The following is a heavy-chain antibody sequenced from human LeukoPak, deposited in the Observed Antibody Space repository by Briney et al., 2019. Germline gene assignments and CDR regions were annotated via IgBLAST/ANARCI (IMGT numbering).Heavy chain of an antibody. J-gene: IGHJ3*01. V-gene: IGHV3-7*01. Sequence: GGSLRLSCVASGFSFSTYWMSWVRQVPGKGLEWVATIKLDGPEKYYVDSVRGRFTSSRENAKNTLYLQMRSLRAEDTAVYYCARDRSDILTGYNDAFDFWGPGTKVTVSS. CDR2: IKLDGPEK. D-gene: IGHD3-9*01. CDR1: GFSFSTYW. CDR3: ARDRSDILTGYNDAFDF.